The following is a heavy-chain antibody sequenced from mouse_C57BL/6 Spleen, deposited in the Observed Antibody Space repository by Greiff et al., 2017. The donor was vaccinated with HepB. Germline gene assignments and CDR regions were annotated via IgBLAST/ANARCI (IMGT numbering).Heavy chain of an antibody. CDR3: AREGDYWYYAMDY. J-gene: IGHJ4*01. V-gene: IGHV1-82*01. CDR2: IYPGDGDT. Sequence: VQLQQSGPELVKPGASVKISCKASGYAFSSSWMNWVKQRPGKGLEWIGRIYPGDGDTNYNGKFKGKATLTADKSYSTAYMQLSSLTSEDSAVYFCAREGDYWYYAMDYWGQGTSVTVSS. D-gene: IGHD1-1*01. CDR1: GYAFSSSW.